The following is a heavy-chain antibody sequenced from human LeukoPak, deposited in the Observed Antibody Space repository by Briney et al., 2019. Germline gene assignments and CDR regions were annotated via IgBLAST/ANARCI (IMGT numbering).Heavy chain of an antibody. Sequence: PETLSLTCTVSGGSISSYYWSWIRQPPGKGLEWIGYIYYSGSTNYNPSLKSRVTISVDTSKNQFSLKLSSVTAADTAVYYCARAYYYDSSGHWYFDLWGRGTLVTVSS. J-gene: IGHJ2*01. D-gene: IGHD3-22*01. V-gene: IGHV4-59*12. CDR2: IYYSGST. CDR1: GGSISSYY. CDR3: ARAYYYDSSGHWYFDL.